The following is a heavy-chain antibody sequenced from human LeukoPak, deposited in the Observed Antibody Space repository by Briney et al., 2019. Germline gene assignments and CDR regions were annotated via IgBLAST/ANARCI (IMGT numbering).Heavy chain of an antibody. V-gene: IGHV3-66*01. J-gene: IGHJ5*02. Sequence: GGSLRLSCGVSGITVSSNYMSWVRQVPGKGMEWVSVIYSGGSTNYADSVKGRFTISRDHSNNTLYLEMNGLRDEDTAVYYCVRDSYGTSWGQGTLVTVSS. D-gene: IGHD3-16*01. CDR2: IYSGGST. CDR1: GITVSSNY. CDR3: VRDSYGTS.